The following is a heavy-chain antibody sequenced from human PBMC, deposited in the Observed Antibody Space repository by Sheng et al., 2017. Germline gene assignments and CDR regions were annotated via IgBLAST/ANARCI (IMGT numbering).Heavy chain of an antibody. CDR2: ISGSGGST. J-gene: IGHJ4*02. V-gene: IGHV3-23*04. CDR3: AKRLPGSGTFDY. D-gene: IGHD3-10*01. CDR1: GFTFSDYY. Sequence: VQLVESGGGLVKPGGSLRLSCAASGFTFSDYYMSWVRQAPGKGLEWVSAISGSGGSTYYADSVKGRFTISRDNSKNTLYLQMNSLRAEDTAVYYCAKRLPGSGTFDYWGQGTLVTVSS.